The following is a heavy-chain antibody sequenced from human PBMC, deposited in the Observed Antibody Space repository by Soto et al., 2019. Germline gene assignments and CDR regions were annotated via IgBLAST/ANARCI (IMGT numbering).Heavy chain of an antibody. CDR1: GGTFSSYA. J-gene: IGHJ5*02. Sequence: SVKVSCKASGGTFSSYAISWVRQAPGQGLEWMGGIIPIFGTANYAQKFQGRVTITADESTSTAYMELSSLRSEDTAVYYCARGNPSPSGSYYKPYNWFDHWGQGTLVTVSS. D-gene: IGHD3-10*01. CDR2: IIPIFGTA. CDR3: ARGNPSPSGSYYKPYNWFDH. V-gene: IGHV1-69*13.